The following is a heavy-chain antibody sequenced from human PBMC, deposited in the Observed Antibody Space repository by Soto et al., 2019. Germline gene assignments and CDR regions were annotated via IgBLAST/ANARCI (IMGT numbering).Heavy chain of an antibody. J-gene: IGHJ3*02. CDR2: LSGVGGDT. CDR1: GFTFNSYA. Sequence: QPGGSLRLSCAASGFTFNSYAMTWVRQAPGKGLEWVSSLSGVGGDTYYADSVKGRFTISRDNSKNTVFLQMKSLRAEDTALYYCAKRFGNGYWSDFDIWGQGTMVNVSS. V-gene: IGHV3-23*01. CDR3: AKRFGNGYWSDFDI. D-gene: IGHD3-22*01.